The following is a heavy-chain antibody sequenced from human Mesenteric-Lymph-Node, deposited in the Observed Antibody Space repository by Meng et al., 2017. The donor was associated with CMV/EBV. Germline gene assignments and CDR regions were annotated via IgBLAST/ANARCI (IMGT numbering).Heavy chain of an antibody. J-gene: IGHJ4*02. CDR3: ARNSGWYRLDN. D-gene: IGHD6-19*01. V-gene: IGHV3-7*01. CDR2: IKEDGSQI. Sequence: GGSLRLSCAASGFTFSDYWMSWVRQAPGEGLEWVADIKEDGSQIGYVDSVKGRFTISRDNAKKSLSLQMNSLRAEDTAVYYCARNSGWYRLDNWGPGILVTVSS. CDR1: GFTFSDYW.